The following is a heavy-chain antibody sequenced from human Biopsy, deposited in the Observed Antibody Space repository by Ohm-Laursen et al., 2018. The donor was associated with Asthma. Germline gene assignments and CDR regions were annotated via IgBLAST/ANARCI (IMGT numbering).Heavy chain of an antibody. CDR2: IFFDGSNK. D-gene: IGHD6-6*01. Sequence: SLRLSCAASGFTFSNYGMHWVRQAPGKGLEWVAGIFFDGSNKYYADSVKGRFTISRDNSEDTLYLQVNSLRGDDTAVYYCARGKTWGRSYYFDYWGQGTLVTVSS. J-gene: IGHJ4*02. CDR1: GFTFSNYG. CDR3: ARGKTWGRSYYFDY. V-gene: IGHV3-30*03.